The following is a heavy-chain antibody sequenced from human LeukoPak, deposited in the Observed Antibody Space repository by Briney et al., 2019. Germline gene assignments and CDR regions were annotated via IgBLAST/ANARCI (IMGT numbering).Heavy chain of an antibody. J-gene: IGHJ4*02. CDR3: ARDLYYYGSGSYYFDY. Sequence: SVKVSCKASGGTFSSYAISWVRQAPGQGLEWMGGIIPIFGTANYAQKFQGRVTITADESTSTAYMELSSLRFEDTAVYYCARDLYYYGSGSYYFDYWGQGTLVTVSS. D-gene: IGHD3-10*01. CDR2: IIPIFGTA. CDR1: GGTFSSYA. V-gene: IGHV1-69*13.